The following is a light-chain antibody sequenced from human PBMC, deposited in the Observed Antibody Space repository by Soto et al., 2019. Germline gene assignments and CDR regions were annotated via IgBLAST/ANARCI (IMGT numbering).Light chain of an antibody. J-gene: IGLJ2*01. CDR1: SSDVGGYNY. CDR2: EVN. Sequence: QSALTQPPSASGSPGQSVAISCTGTSSDVGGYNYVSWYQQHPGKAPKLMIYEVNKRPSGVSNRFSGSRSGNTASLTISGLQAEDEADYYCCSYAGSSTRVVFGGGTKLTVL. V-gene: IGLV2-23*02. CDR3: CSYAGSSTRVV.